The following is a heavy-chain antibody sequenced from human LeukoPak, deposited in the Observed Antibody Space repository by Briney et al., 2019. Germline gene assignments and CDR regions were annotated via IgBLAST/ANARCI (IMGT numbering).Heavy chain of an antibody. CDR1: GFTFSNYD. CDR3: VKGWQQLVRGYFDC. D-gene: IGHD6-13*01. Sequence: PGGSLRLPCSASGFTFSNYDMHWVRQAPGNGLEYVSAISSNGGSTYYVDSVKGRFTISRDNSKNTLCLQMSSLRAEDTAVYYCVKGWQQLVRGYFDCWGQGTLVTVSS. CDR2: ISSNGGST. V-gene: IGHV3-64D*09. J-gene: IGHJ4*02.